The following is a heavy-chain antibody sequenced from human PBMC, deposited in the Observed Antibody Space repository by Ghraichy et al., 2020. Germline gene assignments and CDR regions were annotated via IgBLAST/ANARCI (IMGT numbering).Heavy chain of an antibody. J-gene: IGHJ4*02. D-gene: IGHD3-10*01. V-gene: IGHV5-51*01. Sequence: GESLNISCKGSGYSFANYWIGWVRQMPGKGLEWMGIIYPGDSDTRYSPSFQGQVSISADKSISTAYLQWSSLKASDTAMYYCARRIMVQEIITTYYFDYWGQGTLVTVSS. CDR3: ARRIMVQEIITTYYFDY. CDR2: IYPGDSDT. CDR1: GYSFANYW.